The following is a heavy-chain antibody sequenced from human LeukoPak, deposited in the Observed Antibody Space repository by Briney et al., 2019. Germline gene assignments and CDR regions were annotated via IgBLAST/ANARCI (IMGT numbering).Heavy chain of an antibody. CDR2: IYTSGST. CDR3: ARDRYSSSWYGTSTGFDY. Sequence: SETLSLTCTVSGGSISSSSYYWSWIRQPAGKGLEWIGRIYTSGSTNYNPSLKSRVTMSVDTSKNQFSLKLSSVTAADTAVYYCARDRYSSSWYGTSTGFDYWGQGTLVTVSS. V-gene: IGHV4-61*02. CDR1: GGSISSSSYY. D-gene: IGHD6-13*01. J-gene: IGHJ4*02.